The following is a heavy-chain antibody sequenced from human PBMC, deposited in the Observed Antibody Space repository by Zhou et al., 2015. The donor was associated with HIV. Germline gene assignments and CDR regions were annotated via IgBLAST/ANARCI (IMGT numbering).Heavy chain of an antibody. D-gene: IGHD2-2*01. V-gene: IGHV1-2*06. CDR1: GLGLKYF. CDR3: ALQFESGGKVGYDV. J-gene: IGHJ4*02. CDR2: INPSTGGT. Sequence: QVQLAQSATAMKKPGASVRVSCEVQSGLGLKYFTHWVRQVPGEGLEWMGRINPSTGGTKYAEAFEGRITVTQGTATSSCQMHLNDLRADDTAIYYCALQFESGGKVGYDVWGQGTLITVS.